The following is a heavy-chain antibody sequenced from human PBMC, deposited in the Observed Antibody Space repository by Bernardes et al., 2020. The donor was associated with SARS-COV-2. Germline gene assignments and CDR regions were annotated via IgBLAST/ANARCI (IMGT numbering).Heavy chain of an antibody. Sequence: SETLSLTCTVSGNSMNHYYWSWIRQPPGKGLEWVGYVHDSGSSRYNPSLRSRVTISVDTSKNQFSLKLTSVTAADTAVYYCARGGAYYDILAYWFDPWGQGTLVTVSS. CDR3: ARGGAYYDILAYWFDP. D-gene: IGHD3-9*01. CDR1: GNSMNHYY. J-gene: IGHJ5*02. V-gene: IGHV4-59*08. CDR2: VHDSGSS.